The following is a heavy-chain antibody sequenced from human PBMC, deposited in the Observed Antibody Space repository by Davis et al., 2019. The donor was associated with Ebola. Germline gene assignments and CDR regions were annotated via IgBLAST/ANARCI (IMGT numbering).Heavy chain of an antibody. Sequence: PGGSLRLSCAASGFTFSTNAMTWVRQAPGKGLQWVSDISANADATYYTDSVKGRFTISRDISKSTLYLQMNSLRAEDTAVYYCAKRHVSGWFYDYWGQGTLVTVSS. CDR2: ISANADAT. CDR3: AKRHVSGWFYDY. V-gene: IGHV3-23*01. J-gene: IGHJ4*02. D-gene: IGHD6-19*01. CDR1: GFTFSTNA.